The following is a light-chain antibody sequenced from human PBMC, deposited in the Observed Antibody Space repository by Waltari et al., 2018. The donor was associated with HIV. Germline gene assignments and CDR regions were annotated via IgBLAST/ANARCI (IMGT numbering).Light chain of an antibody. J-gene: IGLJ3*02. CDR3: QVWDTTTDQWV. CDR1: NIGSKS. Sequence: VLTQPPSVSVDPGETARITCGGTNIGSKSVQWYQQKPGQAPVLVIYDDNDRPSGIPERFSGSSSGNTATLTISRVEAGDEADYYCQVWDTTTDQWVFGGGTELAVL. CDR2: DDN. V-gene: IGLV3-21*04.